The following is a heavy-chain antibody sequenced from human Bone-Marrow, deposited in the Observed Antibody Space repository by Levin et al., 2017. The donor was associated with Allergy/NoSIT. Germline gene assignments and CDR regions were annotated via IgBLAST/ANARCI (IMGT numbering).Heavy chain of an antibody. J-gene: IGHJ4*02. D-gene: IGHD3-10*01. Sequence: SQTLSLTCAVYGESFSGYYWSWIRQPPGKGLEWIGEITHSGSTNYKPSLKSRVTISVDTPKNQFSLKLRSVTAADTAIYYCARGQVYYGSGSFDYWGQGTLVSVSS. CDR2: ITHSGST. CDR1: GESFSGYY. V-gene: IGHV4-34*01. CDR3: ARGQVYYGSGSFDY.